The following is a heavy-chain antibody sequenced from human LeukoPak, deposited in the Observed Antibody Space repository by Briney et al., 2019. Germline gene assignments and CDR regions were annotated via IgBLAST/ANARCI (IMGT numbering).Heavy chain of an antibody. CDR2: ISGSGGST. Sequence: GGSLRLSCAASGFTFSSYAMSWVRQAPGKELEWVSAISGSGGSTYYADSVKGRFTISRDNSKNTLYLQMNSLRAEDTAVYYCATQPLGYCSSTSCSDFDYWGQGTLVTVSS. V-gene: IGHV3-23*01. D-gene: IGHD2-2*01. CDR3: ATQPLGYCSSTSCSDFDY. CDR1: GFTFSSYA. J-gene: IGHJ4*02.